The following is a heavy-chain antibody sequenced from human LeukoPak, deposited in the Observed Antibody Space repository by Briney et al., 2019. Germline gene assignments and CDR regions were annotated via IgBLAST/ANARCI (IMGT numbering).Heavy chain of an antibody. V-gene: IGHV1-69*04. J-gene: IGHJ4*02. D-gene: IGHD3-3*01. CDR1: GGTFSSYA. Sequence: GASVKVSCKASGGTFSSYAISWVRQAPGQGLEWMGRIIPILGIANYAQKFQGRVTITADKSTSTAYMELSSLRSEDTAVYYCARDHRYDFWSGYIFDHWGQGTLVTVSS. CDR2: IIPILGIA. CDR3: ARDHRYDFWSGYIFDH.